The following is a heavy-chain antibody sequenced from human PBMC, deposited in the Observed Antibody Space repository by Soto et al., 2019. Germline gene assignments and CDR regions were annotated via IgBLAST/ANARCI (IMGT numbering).Heavy chain of an antibody. CDR2: FNPSGDAT. CDR1: GYIFSNYY. V-gene: IGHV1-46*01. CDR3: ARRGMSNNGFDT. D-gene: IGHD1-1*01. Sequence: QVQLVQSGAEVQKPGTSVKVSCKASGYIFSNYYMHWVRQAPGQGLEWMGVFNPSGDATHYAQSLQGRVSVTRDTSTSTVYMELSTLTSEDTAVYYCARRGMSNNGFDTWGQGTMVTVSS. J-gene: IGHJ3*02.